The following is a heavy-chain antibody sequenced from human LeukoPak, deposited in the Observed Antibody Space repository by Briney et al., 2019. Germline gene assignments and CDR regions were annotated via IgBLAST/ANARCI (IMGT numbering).Heavy chain of an antibody. CDR3: AVSSDTATAFDI. D-gene: IGHD5-18*01. CDR2: INPSGGST. CDR1: GHSFTIYY. Sequence: ASVTVSFKASGHSFTIYYMHWVRQAPGQGLEWMGIINPSGGSTSYAQKFQGRVTLTRDTSTTTVYMELSSLRSEDTAVYYCAVSSDTATAFDIWGQGTMVTVSS. V-gene: IGHV1-46*01. J-gene: IGHJ3*02.